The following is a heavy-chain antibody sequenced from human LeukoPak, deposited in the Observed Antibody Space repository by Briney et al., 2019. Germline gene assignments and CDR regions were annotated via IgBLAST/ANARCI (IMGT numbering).Heavy chain of an antibody. CDR3: AKAARIAVAGHFDY. D-gene: IGHD6-19*01. V-gene: IGHV3-30*02. CDR1: GFTFSSYG. Sequence: GGSLRPSCAASGFTFSSYGMHWVRQAPGKGLEWVAFIRYDGSNKYYADSVKGRFTISRDNSKNTLYLQMNSLRAEDTAVYYCAKAARIAVAGHFDYWGQGTLVTVSS. CDR2: IRYDGSNK. J-gene: IGHJ4*02.